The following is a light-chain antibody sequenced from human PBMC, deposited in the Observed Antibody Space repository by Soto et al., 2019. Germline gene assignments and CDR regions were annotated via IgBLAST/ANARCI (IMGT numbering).Light chain of an antibody. J-gene: IGKJ4*01. Sequence: DIQMTQSPSSLSASVGDRVTITCRASQGMSNYLAWYQQKPGKVPKLLIYAASTLQSGVPSRFSGSGSGTDFTLTISSLQPEDVATYYCQNYHSAPFTGGGGTKVEIK. V-gene: IGKV1-27*01. CDR1: QGMSNY. CDR2: AAS. CDR3: QNYHSAPFT.